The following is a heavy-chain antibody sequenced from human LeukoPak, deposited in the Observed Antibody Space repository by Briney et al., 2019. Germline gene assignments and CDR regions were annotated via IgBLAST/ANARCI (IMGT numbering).Heavy chain of an antibody. V-gene: IGHV5-51*01. CDR2: IYPGDSDT. D-gene: IGHD3-10*01. J-gene: IGHJ5*02. Sequence: GESLKISCKGSGYSFTSYWIGWVRQMPGKGLEWMGIIYPGDSDTRYSPSFQGQVTISADKSISTAYLQWSSLKASDTAMYYCARAGAYYYGSGSYLRYNWFDPWGQGTLVTVSS. CDR1: GYSFTSYW. CDR3: ARAGAYYYGSGSYLRYNWFDP.